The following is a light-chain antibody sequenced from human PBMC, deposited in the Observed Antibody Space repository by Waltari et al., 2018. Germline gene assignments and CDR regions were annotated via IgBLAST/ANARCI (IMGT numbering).Light chain of an antibody. V-gene: IGLV3-10*01. CDR3: YSTDSSGNHREV. CDR2: EDS. Sequence: SYELTQPPSVSVSPGQPARIPRPGDQFPKKYAYWYQQKSGQAPVLVIYEDSKRPAGIPERFSGSSSGTMATLTISGAQVEDEADYYCYSTDSSGNHREVFGGGTKLTVL. J-gene: IGLJ2*01. CDR1: QFPKKY.